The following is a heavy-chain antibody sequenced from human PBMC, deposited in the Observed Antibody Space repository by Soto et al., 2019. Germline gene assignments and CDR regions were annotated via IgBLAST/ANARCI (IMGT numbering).Heavy chain of an antibody. D-gene: IGHD5-12*01. CDR2: VYFSGNT. J-gene: IGHJ5*02. V-gene: IGHV4-59*01. CDR1: CGSLSSNY. CDR3: GSVRPTGYVLS. Sequence: SEPLSLTCTVSCGSLSSNYWTWIRQSPGKGLEWIGYVYFSGNTNYNPSLKSRVTISIDTSKNQFSLRLASVTAADTAFYYCGSVRPTGYVLSWGQGTLGTVSA.